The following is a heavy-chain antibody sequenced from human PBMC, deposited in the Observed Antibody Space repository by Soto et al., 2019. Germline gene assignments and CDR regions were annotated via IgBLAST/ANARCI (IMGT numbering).Heavy chain of an antibody. CDR1: GYTFTSYD. D-gene: IGHD5-12*01. V-gene: IGHV1-8*01. Sequence: ASVKVSCKASGYTFTSYDINWVRQATGQGLEWMGWMNPNSGTTKYAQKFQGRVTMTRDTSIRTAYMELSSLRSDDTAVYYCARESGGATATLDYYYCYMDDWGKGTTVTVSS. J-gene: IGHJ6*03. CDR2: MNPNSGTT. CDR3: ARESGGATATLDYYYCYMDD.